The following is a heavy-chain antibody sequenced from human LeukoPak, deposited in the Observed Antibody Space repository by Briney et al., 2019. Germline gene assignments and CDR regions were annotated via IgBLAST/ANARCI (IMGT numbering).Heavy chain of an antibody. CDR2: ISYDGSNK. CDR1: GFTFNSYC. D-gene: IGHD2-21*02. V-gene: IGHV3-30*18. J-gene: IGHJ4*02. CDR3: AKGEFGVVTANFDY. Sequence: GGSLGLFCGASGFTFNSYCMHWVRQASGKGLEGGAVISYDGSNKFYADFVKGRFPIHKDHPKHALYLQMNSLRAKDTAVYYCAKGEFGVVTANFDYWGQGTLVTVSS.